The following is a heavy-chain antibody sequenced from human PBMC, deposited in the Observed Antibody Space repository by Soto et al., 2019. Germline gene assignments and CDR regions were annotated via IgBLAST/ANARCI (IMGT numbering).Heavy chain of an antibody. D-gene: IGHD4-17*01. V-gene: IGHV3-9*01. CDR2: ISWNSGSI. CDR3: ANGFSYGDLVG. J-gene: IGHJ4*02. Sequence: EVQLVESGGGLVQPGRSLRLSCAASGFTFDDYAMHWVRQAPGKGLEWVSGISWNSGSIGYADSVKGRFTISRDNAKKTLYLQMNSLRAEDTALYYCANGFSYGDLVGGGQGNLGTVSS. CDR1: GFTFDDYA.